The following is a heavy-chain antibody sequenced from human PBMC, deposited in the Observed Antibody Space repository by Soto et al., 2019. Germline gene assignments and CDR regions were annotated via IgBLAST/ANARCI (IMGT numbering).Heavy chain of an antibody. CDR2: ISPNSGNT. V-gene: IGHV1-18*01. Sequence: QVHLVQSGAEVKKPGASVNVSCKTSGYTFTRNGISWVRQAPGQGLEWMGWISPNSGNTRYAQKLQDRVIMTTDTSTSTAYMELRSLRSDDTAVDYCVKDRDSNSWPSRDVWGPGTTVTVSS. CDR3: VKDRDSNSWPSRDV. J-gene: IGHJ6*02. D-gene: IGHD3-22*01. CDR1: GYTFTRNG.